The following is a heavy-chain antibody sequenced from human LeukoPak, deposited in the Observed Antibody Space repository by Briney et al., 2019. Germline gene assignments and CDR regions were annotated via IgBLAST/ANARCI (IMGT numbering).Heavy chain of an antibody. CDR1: GGSVSSYY. J-gene: IGHJ4*02. CDR3: ARGNGDLLG. CDR2: IYYKGYT. D-gene: IGHD1-26*01. Sequence: SETLFLTCTVSGGSVSSYYWSWIRQPPGKGLEWIGYIYYKGYTNYNPSLESRVTISVDTSKNQFSLKLSSVTAADTAIYYCARGNGDLLGWGQGTLVTVSS. V-gene: IGHV4-59*02.